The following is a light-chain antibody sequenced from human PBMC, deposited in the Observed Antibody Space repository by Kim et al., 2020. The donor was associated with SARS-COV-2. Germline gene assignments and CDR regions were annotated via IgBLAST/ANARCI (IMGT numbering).Light chain of an antibody. J-gene: IGKJ2*03. CDR1: QSVSK. CDR3: HQYYSIPKS. CDR2: SVS. V-gene: IGKV3-20*01. Sequence: LSLSPGERATLSCRASQSVSKLAWYQQKPGQAPRLLIYSVSNRATGIPDRFSGSGSDTDFTLTISRLEPEDLAVYYCHQYYSIPKSFGQGTKLEI.